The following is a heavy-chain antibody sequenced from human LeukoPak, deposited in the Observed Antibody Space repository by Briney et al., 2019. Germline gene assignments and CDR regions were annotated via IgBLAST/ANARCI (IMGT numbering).Heavy chain of an antibody. CDR1: GGPISSYQ. Sequence: SETLSLTCTVSGGPISSYQWGWIRPPPGKGLEWSGYIYYTGSTNYHPSLKSRITMSLDTSKNQFSLKLSSVTAADTAVYYCARRTTVTPNWFDPWGQGTLVTVSS. CDR3: ARRTTVTPNWFDP. J-gene: IGHJ5*02. CDR2: IYYTGST. V-gene: IGHV4-59*08. D-gene: IGHD4-17*01.